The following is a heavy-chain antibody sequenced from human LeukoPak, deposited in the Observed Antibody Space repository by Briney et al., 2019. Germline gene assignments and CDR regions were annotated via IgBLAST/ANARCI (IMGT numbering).Heavy chain of an antibody. D-gene: IGHD2-15*01. CDR1: GFTVSSNY. J-gene: IGHJ6*03. CDR3: ASRGGTRLYYYYMDV. CDR2: IYSDGTT. V-gene: IGHV3-53*01. Sequence: GGSLRLSCAASGFTVSSNYMSWVRQAPGKELEWVSVIYSDGTTYYADSVEGRFTISRDNSKNTLYLQMNSLRAEDTAVYYCASRGGTRLYYYYMDVWGKGTTVTVSS.